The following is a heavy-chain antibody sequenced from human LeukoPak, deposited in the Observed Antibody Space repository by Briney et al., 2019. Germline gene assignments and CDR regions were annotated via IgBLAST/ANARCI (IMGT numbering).Heavy chain of an antibody. CDR1: GFTFSSYS. V-gene: IGHV3-21*01. CDR3: ARAEVGATWDTYAFDI. Sequence: GSLRLSCAASGFTFSSYSMNWVRQATGKGLGAVSSLSSSSSYIYYADSVKGRFTISRDNAKNSLYLQMNSLRAEDTAVYYCARAEVGATWDTYAFDIWGQGTMVTVSS. CDR2: LSSSSSYI. D-gene: IGHD1-26*01. J-gene: IGHJ3*02.